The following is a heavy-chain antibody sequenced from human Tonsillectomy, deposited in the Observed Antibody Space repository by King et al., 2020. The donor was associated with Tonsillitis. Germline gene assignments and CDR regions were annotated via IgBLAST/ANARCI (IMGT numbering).Heavy chain of an antibody. Sequence: QLVQSGAEVKKPGASVKVSCKASGYTFSNYGISWVRQAPGEWLEWMGWISASNGNINYSEKFQGRVTMTTDTSTSTAYMELRSLRSDDTAFYYCARDSFDSLISGSYGPYAANFDYWGQGSLVTVSS. CDR1: GYTFSNYG. CDR2: ISASNGNI. CDR3: ARDSFDSLISGSYGPYAANFDY. J-gene: IGHJ4*02. D-gene: IGHD1-26*01. V-gene: IGHV1-18*01.